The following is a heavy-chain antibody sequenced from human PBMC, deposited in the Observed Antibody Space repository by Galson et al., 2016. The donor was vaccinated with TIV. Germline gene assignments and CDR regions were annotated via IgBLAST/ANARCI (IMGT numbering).Heavy chain of an antibody. CDR2: VWYDGSDI. J-gene: IGHJ4*02. CDR3: AREFRDYFFDY. CDR1: GFTFSSYG. Sequence: LRLSCAASGFTFSSYGMPWVRLTPGKGLEWLAAVWYDGSDIHYAESVKGRFTISRDNSKNTLFLQMNSLRAEDTAVYYCAREFRDYFFDYWGQGTLVTVSP. V-gene: IGHV3-33*01. D-gene: IGHD3/OR15-3a*01.